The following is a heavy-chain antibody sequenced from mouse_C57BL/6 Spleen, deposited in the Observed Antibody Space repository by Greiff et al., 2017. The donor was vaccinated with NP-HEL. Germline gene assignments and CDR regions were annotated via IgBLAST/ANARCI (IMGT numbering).Heavy chain of an antibody. CDR3: ARHEDGRNWYFDV. CDR1: GFTFSSYG. D-gene: IGHD1-1*01. V-gene: IGHV5-6*01. J-gene: IGHJ1*03. Sequence: EVMLVESGGDLVKPGGSLKLSCAASGFTFSSYGMSWVRQTPDKRLEWVATISSGGSYTYSPDSVKGRFTISRDNAKNTLYLQMSSLKSEDTAMYYCARHEDGRNWYFDVWGTGTTVTVSS. CDR2: ISSGGSYT.